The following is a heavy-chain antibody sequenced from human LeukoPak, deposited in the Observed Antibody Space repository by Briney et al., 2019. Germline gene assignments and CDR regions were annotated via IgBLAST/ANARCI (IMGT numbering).Heavy chain of an antibody. CDR3: ARGRYDSSGYAGKDY. Sequence: PSETLSLTCTVSGGSINSYYWSWIRQPAGKGLEWIGRIYTSGSTNYNPSLKSRVTMSVDTSKNQFSLKLSSVTAADTAVYYCARGRYDSSGYAGKDYWGQGTLVTVSS. J-gene: IGHJ4*02. D-gene: IGHD3-22*01. CDR2: IYTSGST. V-gene: IGHV4-4*07. CDR1: GGSINSYY.